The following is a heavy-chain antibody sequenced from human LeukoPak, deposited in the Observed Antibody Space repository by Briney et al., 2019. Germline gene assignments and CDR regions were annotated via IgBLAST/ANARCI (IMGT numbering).Heavy chain of an antibody. V-gene: IGHV1-69*13. J-gene: IGHJ3*02. CDR1: GGTFSSYA. CDR3: AGEWVNDYGDYDGKRAPGHAFDI. Sequence: GASVKVSCKASGGTFSSYAISWVRQAPGQGLEWMGGIIPIFGTANYAQKFQGRVTITADESTSTAYMELSSLRSEDTAVYYCAGEWVNDYGDYDGKRAPGHAFDIWGQGTMVTVSS. CDR2: IIPIFGTA. D-gene: IGHD4-17*01.